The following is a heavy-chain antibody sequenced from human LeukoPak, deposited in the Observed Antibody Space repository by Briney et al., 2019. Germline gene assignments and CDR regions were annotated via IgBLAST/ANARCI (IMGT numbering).Heavy chain of an antibody. D-gene: IGHD3-10*01. J-gene: IGHJ4*02. Sequence: GGSLRLSCAASGFTFSSFTMTWVRQAPGKGLEWVSTIGGSGASTYYAGSVKGRFTISRDNSKNTLSLQMNSLRAEDSAIYYCAKNYYGSGTMGGHWGQGTLVTVSS. CDR1: GFTFSSFT. CDR2: IGGSGAST. CDR3: AKNYYGSGTMGGH. V-gene: IGHV3-23*01.